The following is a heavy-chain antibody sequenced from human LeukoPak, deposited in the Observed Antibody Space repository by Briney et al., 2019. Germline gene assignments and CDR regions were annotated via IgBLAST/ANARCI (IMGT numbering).Heavy chain of an antibody. J-gene: IGHJ6*02. CDR2: IYSGGST. Sequence: GGSLRLSCVASGFTVSTNYMSWVRQAPGKGLEWVSVIYSGGSTYYADSVKGRFTISRDNSKNTLYLQMNSLRAEDTAVYYCARGGSGSLYYYYGMDVWAKGPRSPSP. CDR1: GFTVSTNY. V-gene: IGHV3-53*01. D-gene: IGHD3-10*01. CDR3: ARGGSGSLYYYYGMDV.